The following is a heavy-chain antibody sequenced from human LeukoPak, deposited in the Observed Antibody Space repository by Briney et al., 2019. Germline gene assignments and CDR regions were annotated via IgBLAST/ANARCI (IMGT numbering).Heavy chain of an antibody. V-gene: IGHV3-7*03. CDR2: IKYDGSEV. J-gene: IGHJ4*02. CDR1: GFTFSSYW. Sequence: PGGSLRLSCAASGFTFSSYWMTWVRQAPGKGLEWVANIKYDGSEVHYGDSVKGRFTISRDNAKNLLNLQMNSLRAEDTALYYCARDSWREGPFDLALEYWGRGTPVTVSS. CDR3: ARDSWREGPFDLALEY. D-gene: IGHD3-9*01.